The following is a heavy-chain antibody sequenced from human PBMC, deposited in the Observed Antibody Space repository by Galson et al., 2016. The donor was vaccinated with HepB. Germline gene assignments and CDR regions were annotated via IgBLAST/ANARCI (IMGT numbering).Heavy chain of an antibody. J-gene: IGHJ6*02. V-gene: IGHV4-39*07. CDR3: ARDRRPHSRGRYGAEYPCYIGLEV. Sequence: SETLSLTCIVSGDSISSGPYHWGWLRQSPGMGLEWIGSFYYRGNTFYNPYLLSRVTISVDTVKNQFSLNLNSVTAADAAVYFCARDRRPHSRGRYGAEYPCYIGLEVWGQGTPVSGSS. D-gene: IGHD6-19*01. CDR1: GDSISSGPYH. CDR2: FYYRGNT.